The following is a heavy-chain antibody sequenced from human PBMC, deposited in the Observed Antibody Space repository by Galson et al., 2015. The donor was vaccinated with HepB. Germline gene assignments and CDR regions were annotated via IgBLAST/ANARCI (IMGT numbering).Heavy chain of an antibody. D-gene: IGHD3-22*01. CDR3: ARVVSYYDSSGSPAFDI. V-gene: IGHV3-21*01. J-gene: IGHJ3*02. CDR2: ISSSSSYI. Sequence: SLRLSCAASGFTFSSYSMNWVRQAPGKGLEWVSSISSSSSYIYYADSVKGRFTISRDNAKNSLYLQMNSLRAEDTAVYYCARVVSYYDSSGSPAFDIWGQGTMVTVSS. CDR1: GFTFSSYS.